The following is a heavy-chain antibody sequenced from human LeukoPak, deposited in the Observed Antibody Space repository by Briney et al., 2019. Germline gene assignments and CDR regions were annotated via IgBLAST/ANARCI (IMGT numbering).Heavy chain of an antibody. CDR1: GGSISSYY. CDR3: ARHVGLNSSSEPIFDY. J-gene: IGHJ4*02. Sequence: SETLSLTCTVSGGSISSYYWSWIRQPAGKGLEWIGRIYTSGSTNYNPSLKSRVTMSVDTSKNQFSLKLSSVTAADTAVYYCARHVGLNSSSEPIFDYWGQGTLVTVSS. D-gene: IGHD6-13*01. CDR2: IYTSGST. V-gene: IGHV4-4*07.